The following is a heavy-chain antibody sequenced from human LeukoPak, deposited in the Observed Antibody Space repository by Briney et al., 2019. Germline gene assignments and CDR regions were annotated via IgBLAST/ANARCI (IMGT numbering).Heavy chain of an antibody. CDR2: IYYSGST. Sequence: SETLSLTCTVSGGSISSYYWSWIRQPPGKGLEWIGYIYYSGSTNYNPSLKSRVTISVDTSKNQCSLKLSSVTAADTAVYYCARQLGSYFDYWGEGTLVTVS. J-gene: IGHJ4*02. CDR3: ARQLGSYFDY. D-gene: IGHD7-27*01. V-gene: IGHV4-59*01. CDR1: GGSISSYY.